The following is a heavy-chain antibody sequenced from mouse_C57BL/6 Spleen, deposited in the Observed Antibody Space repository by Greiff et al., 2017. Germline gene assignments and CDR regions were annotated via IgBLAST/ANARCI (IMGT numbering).Heavy chain of an antibody. V-gene: IGHV14-3*01. D-gene: IGHD2-3*01. CDR2: IDPANGNT. J-gene: IGHJ1*03. Sequence: VQLKESVAELVRPGASVKLSCTASGFNIKNTYMHWVKQRPEQGLEWIGRIDPANGNTKYAPKFQGKATITADTSSNTADLQLSSLASEGTAIYYCARDDGYWYFDVWGTGTPFTVSS. CDR1: GFNIKNTY. CDR3: ARDDGYWYFDV.